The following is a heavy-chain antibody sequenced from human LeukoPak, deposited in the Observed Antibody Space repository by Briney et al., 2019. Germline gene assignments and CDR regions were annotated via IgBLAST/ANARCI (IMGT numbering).Heavy chain of an antibody. CDR1: GGTFGRYA. J-gene: IGHJ4*02. CDR3: AREGGCYFDW. CDR2: IIPIFGTT. D-gene: IGHD3-16*01. V-gene: IGHV1-69*13. Sequence: VASVKVSCKASGGTFGRYAFSWVRQAPGQGLEWMGQIIPIFGTTNYAQKFQGKLTITADESTSTAYMELRSLRSEDTAVFYCAREGGCYFDWWGQGTLVTVSS.